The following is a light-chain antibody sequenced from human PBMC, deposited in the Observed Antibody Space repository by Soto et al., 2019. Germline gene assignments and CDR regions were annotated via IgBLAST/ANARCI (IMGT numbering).Light chain of an antibody. CDR1: QSIRSW. Sequence: DIQMTQSPSTLPASVGDRVTVTCRASQSIRSWLAWYQEKPGKAPKLLIYKASLLETGDPSRFSGSASGTEFTLTISSLQTDDFGTYYCQQYNSHPWTFGQGNKVEMK. J-gene: IGKJ1*01. V-gene: IGKV1-5*03. CDR2: KAS. CDR3: QQYNSHPWT.